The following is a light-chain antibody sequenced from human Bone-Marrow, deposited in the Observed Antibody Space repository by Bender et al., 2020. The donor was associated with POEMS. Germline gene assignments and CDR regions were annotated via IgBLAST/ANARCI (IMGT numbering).Light chain of an antibody. CDR2: DVS. CDR3: SSYTGRSTHLV. V-gene: IGLV2-14*03. CDR1: SRDVGAYDH. J-gene: IGLJ2*01. Sequence: QSALTQPASVSGSPGQSITISCTGNSRDVGAYDHVSWYQQYSGKAPKLIIYDVSHRPSGVSDRFSGSKSGNTASLTFSGLQVEDEAYYYCSSYTGRSTHLVFGGGTQLTVL.